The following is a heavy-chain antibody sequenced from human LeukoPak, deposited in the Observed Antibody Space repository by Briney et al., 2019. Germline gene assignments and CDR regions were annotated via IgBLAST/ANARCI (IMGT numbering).Heavy chain of an antibody. CDR3: ARGFRDTAMFLDY. Sequence: PGGSLRLSCAASGISFSSYEMNWVRQAPGKGLEWISCISSSGTTMYYADSVKGRFTISRDNAKNSLYLQMNSLRAEDTAVYYCARGFRDTAMFLDYWGQGTLVTGSS. J-gene: IGHJ4*02. V-gene: IGHV3-48*03. CDR2: ISSSGTTM. D-gene: IGHD5-18*01. CDR1: GISFSSYE.